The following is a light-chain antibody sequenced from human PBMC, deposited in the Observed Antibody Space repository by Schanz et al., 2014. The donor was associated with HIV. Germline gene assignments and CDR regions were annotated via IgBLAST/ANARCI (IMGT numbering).Light chain of an antibody. CDR1: QSVSNN. V-gene: IGKV3-15*01. Sequence: EIVLTQSPATLSLSPGERATLSCRASQSVSNNLAWYQQKPGQAPRLLIFGASNRATGIPARFSGSGSGTEFTLTISSLQSEDFAVYFCQYFGNSGGTFGGGTKVEIK. J-gene: IGKJ4*01. CDR2: GAS. CDR3: QYFGNSGGT.